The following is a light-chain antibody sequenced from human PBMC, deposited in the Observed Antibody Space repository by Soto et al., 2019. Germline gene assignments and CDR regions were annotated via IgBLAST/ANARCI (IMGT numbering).Light chain of an antibody. V-gene: IGKV3-15*01. Sequence: EIVMTQSPATLSVSPGERATLSCRASESVSSNLAWYQQKPGQAPRLLMYGASTRATGIPARFSGSGSGTDFTLTISSLEPEDFAVYYCQQYASSLLTFGGGTKVDIK. CDR1: ESVSSN. J-gene: IGKJ4*01. CDR2: GAS. CDR3: QQYASSLLT.